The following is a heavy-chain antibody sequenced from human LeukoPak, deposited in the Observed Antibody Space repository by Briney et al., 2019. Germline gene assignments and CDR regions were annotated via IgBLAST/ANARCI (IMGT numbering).Heavy chain of an antibody. CDR3: ARIHGYSTGWYYFDY. J-gene: IGHJ4*02. CDR2: ISYDGSNK. D-gene: IGHD6-19*01. CDR1: GFTFSGSA. V-gene: IGHV3-30*04. Sequence: PGGSLRLSCAASGFTFSGSAMHWVRQAPGKGLEWVALISYDGSNKYYADSVKGRFTISRDNAKNSLYLQMNSLPAEDTAVYYCARIHGYSTGWYYFDYWGQGTLVTVSS.